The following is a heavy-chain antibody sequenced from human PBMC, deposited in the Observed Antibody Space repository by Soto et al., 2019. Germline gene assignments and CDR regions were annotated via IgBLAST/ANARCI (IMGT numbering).Heavy chain of an antibody. V-gene: IGHV1-69*01. D-gene: IGHD6-19*01. Sequence: QVQLVQSGAEVKKPGSSVKVSCRASGGTLNKHAITWVRRAPGLGLEWLGGIIPMVGLPNYPQKFQGRVTITADDSTNTSDMELNSLTSDDTAVYYCARGGTSGWLKGAYDVWGQGTMVTVSS. J-gene: IGHJ3*01. CDR3: ARGGTSGWLKGAYDV. CDR2: IIPMVGLP. CDR1: GGTLNKHA.